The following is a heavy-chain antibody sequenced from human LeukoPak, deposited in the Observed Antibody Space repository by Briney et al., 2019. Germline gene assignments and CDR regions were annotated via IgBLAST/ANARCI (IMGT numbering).Heavy chain of an antibody. CDR2: INPNSGGT. V-gene: IGHV1-2*06. D-gene: IGHD1-26*01. J-gene: IGHJ4*02. CDR1: GYTFTSYY. Sequence: GASVKVSCKASGYTFTSYYMHWVRQAPGQGLEWMGRINPNSGGTNYAQKFQGRVTMTRDTSISTAYMELSRLRSDDTAVYYCAKAVVVGATPFDYWGQGTLVTVSS. CDR3: AKAVVVGATPFDY.